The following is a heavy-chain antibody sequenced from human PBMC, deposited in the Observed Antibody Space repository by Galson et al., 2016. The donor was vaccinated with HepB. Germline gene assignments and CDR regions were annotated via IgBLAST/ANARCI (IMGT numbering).Heavy chain of an antibody. J-gene: IGHJ4*02. CDR1: GFSFSLYG. V-gene: IGHV3-33*01. CDR3: ARARYSSSWFGDFDY. D-gene: IGHD6-19*01. CDR2: IWYDGETK. Sequence: SLRLFCAASGFSFSLYGMHWVRQAPGKGLEWVALIWYDGETKYSADSVKGRFTISRDNSDNTLYLHMNSLRAEDTAVYYCARARYSSSWFGDFDYWGQGTLVIVSS.